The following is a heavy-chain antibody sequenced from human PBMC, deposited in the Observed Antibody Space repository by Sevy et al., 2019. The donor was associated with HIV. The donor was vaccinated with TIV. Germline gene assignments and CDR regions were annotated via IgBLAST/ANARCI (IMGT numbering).Heavy chain of an antibody. CDR3: ARDMGAVTYYYYGMDV. D-gene: IGHD1-26*01. V-gene: IGHV3-11*01. Sequence: GGSLRLSCAASGFTFSDYYMSWIRQAPGKGLEWVSFISSTGSTIYYADSVKGRFTISRDNAQNSPYLQMNSLRGEDTAVYYCARDMGAVTYYYYGMDVWGQGTTVTVSS. CDR2: ISSTGSTI. CDR1: GFTFSDYY. J-gene: IGHJ6*02.